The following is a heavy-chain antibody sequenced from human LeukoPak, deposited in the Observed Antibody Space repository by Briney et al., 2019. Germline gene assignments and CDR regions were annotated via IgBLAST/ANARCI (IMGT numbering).Heavy chain of an antibody. CDR1: GFTFSIYA. CDR3: AKCDTTTCYD. V-gene: IGHV3-23*01. J-gene: IGHJ4*02. Sequence: GSLRLSCAASGFTFSIYAMSWVRQAPGKGLEWVSAISGSGGSTYYADTVKGRFTISRDNSKNTLYLQMNNVRAEDTAVYYCAKCDTTTCYDWGQGSLVTVSS. D-gene: IGHD2-2*01. CDR2: ISGSGGST.